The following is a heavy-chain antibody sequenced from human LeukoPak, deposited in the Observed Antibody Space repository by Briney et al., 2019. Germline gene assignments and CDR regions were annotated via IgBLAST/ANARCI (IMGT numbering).Heavy chain of an antibody. V-gene: IGHV4-34*01. D-gene: IGHD3-10*01. CDR1: GGSFSGYY. Sequence: SETLSLTCAVYGGSFSGYYWSWIRQPPGKGLEWIGEINHSGSTNYNPSRKSRVTISVDTSKNQFSLKLSSVTAADTAVYYCAMTLLWFGELLDQFDYWGQGTLVTVSS. J-gene: IGHJ4*02. CDR2: INHSGST. CDR3: AMTLLWFGELLDQFDY.